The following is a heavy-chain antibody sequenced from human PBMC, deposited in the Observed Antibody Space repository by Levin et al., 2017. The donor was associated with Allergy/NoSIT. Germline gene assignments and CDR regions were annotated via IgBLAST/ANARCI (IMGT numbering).Heavy chain of an antibody. Sequence: SQTLSLPCTVSGRSIRSYYWSWIRQPPGKGLEWIGYIYYNGNTNYNPSLKSRVTMSIDTSENQFSLKLSSVTAADTAVYYCARGEFWSGLDYWGQGALVTVSS. J-gene: IGHJ4*02. CDR3: ARGEFWSGLDY. D-gene: IGHD3-3*01. CDR2: IYYNGNT. CDR1: GRSIRSYY. V-gene: IGHV4-59*01.